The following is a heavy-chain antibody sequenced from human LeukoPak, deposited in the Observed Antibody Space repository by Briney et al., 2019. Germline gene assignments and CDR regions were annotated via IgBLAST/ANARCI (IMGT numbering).Heavy chain of an antibody. J-gene: IGHJ4*02. Sequence: PSETLSLTCTVSGGSIRSSRYNWGWIRQPPGKGLEWIGSIEYSGSTDYNPSLKSRVTISMDMSKNQFSLKLTSVTAADTAVYYCARAADYYYDNSGIGDYFDSWGQGILVTVFS. CDR3: ARAADYYYDNSGIGDYFDS. V-gene: IGHV4-39*07. CDR2: IEYSGST. CDR1: GGSIRSSRYN. D-gene: IGHD3-22*01.